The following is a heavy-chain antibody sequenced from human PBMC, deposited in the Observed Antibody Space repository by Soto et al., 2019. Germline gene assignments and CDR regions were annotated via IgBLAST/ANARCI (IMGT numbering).Heavy chain of an antibody. CDR2: IPPDGSNT. J-gene: IGHJ5*02. D-gene: IGHD2-15*01. V-gene: IGHV3-74*01. Sequence: PGRSMRLSCVASGLTLDRYWMHWLRHAHGQGLVWIPPIPPDGSNTNYAASVQGRFTISRENAKTPMFLQMNSLRDEDNAVYYCARECFSGGNSCTYFIDPWGQG. CDR3: ARECFSGGNSCTYFIDP. CDR1: GLTLDRYW.